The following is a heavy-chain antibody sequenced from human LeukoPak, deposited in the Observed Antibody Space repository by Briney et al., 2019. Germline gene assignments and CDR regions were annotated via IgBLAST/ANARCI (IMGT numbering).Heavy chain of an antibody. Sequence: PGGSLRLSCAPSGFTFDDYAMHWVRQAPGKGLEWVSGISWNSGTIGYADSVKGRFTISRDNAKNSLYLQMNSLRAEDTALYYCAKEDSGSYSTPDAFDLWGQGTTVTVSS. CDR2: ISWNSGTI. V-gene: IGHV3-9*01. D-gene: IGHD1-26*01. CDR3: AKEDSGSYSTPDAFDL. CDR1: GFTFDDYA. J-gene: IGHJ3*01.